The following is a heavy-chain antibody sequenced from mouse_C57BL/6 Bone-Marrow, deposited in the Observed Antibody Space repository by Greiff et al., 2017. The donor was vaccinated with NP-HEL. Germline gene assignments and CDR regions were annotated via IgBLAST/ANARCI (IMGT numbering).Heavy chain of an antibody. D-gene: IGHD1-1*01. Sequence: EVMLVESGGGLVKPGGSLKLSCAASGFTFSDYGMHWVRQAPEKGLEWVAYISSGSSTIYYADTVKGRFTISRDNAKNTLFLQMTSLRSEDTAMYYCARNYYYGSRHFDDWGQGTTLTVSS. V-gene: IGHV5-17*01. J-gene: IGHJ2*01. CDR1: GFTFSDYG. CDR3: ARNYYYGSRHFDD. CDR2: ISSGSSTI.